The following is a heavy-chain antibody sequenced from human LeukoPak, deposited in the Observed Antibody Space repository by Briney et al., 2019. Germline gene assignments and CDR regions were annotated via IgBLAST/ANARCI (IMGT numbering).Heavy chain of an antibody. Sequence: XLEWIGYIYHSGSTYYNPSLKSRVTISVDRSKNQFSLKLSSVTAADTAVYYCARGGYPDAFDIWGQGTMVTVSS. CDR3: ARGGYPDAFDI. V-gene: IGHV4-30-2*01. CDR2: IYHSGST. J-gene: IGHJ3*02. D-gene: IGHD2-15*01.